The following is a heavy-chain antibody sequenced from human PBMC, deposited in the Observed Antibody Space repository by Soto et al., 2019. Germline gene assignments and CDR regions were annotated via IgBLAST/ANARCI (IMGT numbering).Heavy chain of an antibody. CDR1: GYPFTGPY. Sequence: QAQLVQSGTEVKKPGASVKVSCKASGYPFTGPYIYWVRQAPGQGLEWMGRINPSSGGTEFAEKFQGRVTVTRDSSIRTVFLELNSLTSDDTGVYFCARDFRTYSDGVDVWGQGTAVTVSS. CDR2: INPSSGGT. J-gene: IGHJ6*02. CDR3: ARDFRTYSDGVDV. V-gene: IGHV1-2*02. D-gene: IGHD4-4*01.